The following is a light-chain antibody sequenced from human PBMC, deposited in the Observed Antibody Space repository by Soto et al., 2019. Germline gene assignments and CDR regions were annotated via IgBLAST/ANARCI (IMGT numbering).Light chain of an antibody. J-gene: IGKJ5*01. CDR2: DAS. CDR1: QTISSW. Sequence: IQMTQSPSTLSGSVGDRVTITCRASQTISSWLAWYQQKPGKAPKLLIYDASSLESGVPSRFSGSGSGTEFTLTISSLQPEDFATYYCEQDGSFPITFGQGTRLEIK. V-gene: IGKV1-5*01. CDR3: EQDGSFPIT.